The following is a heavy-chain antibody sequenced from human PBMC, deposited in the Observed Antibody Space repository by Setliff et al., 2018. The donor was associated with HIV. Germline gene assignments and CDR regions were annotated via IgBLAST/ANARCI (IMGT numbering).Heavy chain of an antibody. CDR2: IIPVFGKV. V-gene: IGHV1-69*05. CDR1: GGTFSSFG. D-gene: IGHD6-19*01. Sequence: SVKVSCKASGGTFSSFGINWIRQAPGQGLEWMGGIIPVFGKVEYAQRFQGRVKITTDESTSTAYMEMSSLRSEDMAIYYCARSDSGWPHYQYHHMDVWGKGTTVTVSS. J-gene: IGHJ6*04. CDR3: ARSDSGWPHYQYHHMDV.